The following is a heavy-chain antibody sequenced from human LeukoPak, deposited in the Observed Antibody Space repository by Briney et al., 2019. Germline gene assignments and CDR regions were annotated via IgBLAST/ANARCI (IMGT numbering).Heavy chain of an antibody. Sequence: SSETLSLTCTVSGGSISSYYWSWIRQPPGKGLEWIGYIYYSGSTNYNPSLKSRVTISVDTSKNQFSLKLSSVTAADTAVYYCAREGGFYRPLDYSGQGTLVTVAP. D-gene: IGHD3-3*01. J-gene: IGHJ4*02. CDR3: AREGGFYRPLDY. V-gene: IGHV4-59*01. CDR1: GGSISSYY. CDR2: IYYSGST.